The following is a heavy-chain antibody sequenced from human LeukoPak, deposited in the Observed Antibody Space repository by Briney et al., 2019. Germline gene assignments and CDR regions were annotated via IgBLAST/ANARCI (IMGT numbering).Heavy chain of an antibody. CDR2: IYHSGST. CDR3: ARQLSEWLLYGNWFDP. CDR1: GYSISSDYY. Sequence: ASETLSLTCGVSGYSISSDYYWGWIRQPPGKGLEWIGSIYHSGSTYKNPSLKSRVTISLDTSKNQFPLKLSSVTAADTAAYYCARQLSEWLLYGNWFDPWGQGTLVTVSS. J-gene: IGHJ5*02. D-gene: IGHD3-3*01. V-gene: IGHV4-38-2*01.